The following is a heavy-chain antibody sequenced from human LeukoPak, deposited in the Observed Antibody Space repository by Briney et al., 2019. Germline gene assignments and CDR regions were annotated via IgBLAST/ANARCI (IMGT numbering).Heavy chain of an antibody. D-gene: IGHD2-2*01. CDR1: GYNFANYW. J-gene: IGHJ6*02. CDR2: IFPGDSDT. Sequence: GESLKIPCKGSGYNFANYWIGWVRQMPGKGLEWMGIIFPGDSDTKYSPSFQGQVTISADKSTSTAYLQWSSLKATDTAMYYCARHGLHGCSSTGRYVSFHYYGMDVWGQGTTVTVSS. V-gene: IGHV5-51*01. CDR3: ARHGLHGCSSTGRYVSFHYYGMDV.